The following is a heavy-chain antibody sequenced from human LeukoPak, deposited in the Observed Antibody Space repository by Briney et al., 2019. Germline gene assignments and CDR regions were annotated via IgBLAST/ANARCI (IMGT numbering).Heavy chain of an antibody. Sequence: GSLRLSCAASGFTFSSYAMHWVRQAPGKGLEYVSAISSNGGGTYYANSVKGRFTISRDNSKNTLYLQMGSLRAEDMAVYYCARGGIVVVPAAPRYGMDVWGQGTTVTVSS. CDR3: ARGGIVVVPAAPRYGMDV. J-gene: IGHJ6*02. D-gene: IGHD2-2*01. CDR2: ISSNGGGT. V-gene: IGHV3-64*01. CDR1: GFTFSSYA.